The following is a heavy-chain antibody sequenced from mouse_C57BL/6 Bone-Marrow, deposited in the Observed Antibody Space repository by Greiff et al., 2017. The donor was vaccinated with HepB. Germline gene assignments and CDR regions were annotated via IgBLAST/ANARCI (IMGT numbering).Heavy chain of an antibody. CDR3: ALITTGHYAMDY. D-gene: IGHD1-1*01. J-gene: IGHJ4*01. Sequence: EVKLMESGPVLVKPGASVKMSCKASGYTFTDYYMNWVKQSHGKSLEWIGVINPYNGGTSYNQKFKGKATLTVDKASSTAYMELNSLTSEDSAVYYCALITTGHYAMDYWGQGTSVTVSS. CDR1: GYTFTDYY. V-gene: IGHV1-19*01. CDR2: INPYNGGT.